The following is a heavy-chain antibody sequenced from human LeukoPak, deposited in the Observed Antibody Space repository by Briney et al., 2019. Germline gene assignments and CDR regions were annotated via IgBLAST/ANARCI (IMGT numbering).Heavy chain of an antibody. CDR1: GFTFSSYS. V-gene: IGHV3-23*01. CDR3: AKDGTVTTRGSDY. D-gene: IGHD4-17*01. Sequence: GGSLRLSCAASGFTFSSYSMSWVRQAPGRGLEGVSSISGSGGSTYYADSVKGRFTISRDNSKNTLYLQMNSLRAEDTAVYYCAKDGTVTTRGSDYWGQGTLVTVSS. CDR2: ISGSGGST. J-gene: IGHJ4*02.